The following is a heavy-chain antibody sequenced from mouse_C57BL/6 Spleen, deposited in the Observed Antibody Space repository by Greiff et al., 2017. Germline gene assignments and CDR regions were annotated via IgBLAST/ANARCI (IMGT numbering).Heavy chain of an antibody. V-gene: IGHV5-4*01. Sequence: EVKLMESGGGLVKPGGSLKLSCAASGFTFSSYAMSWVRQTPEKRLEWVATISDGGSYTYYPANVKGRFTISRDNAKNNLYLQMSHLKSEDTAMYYCARDGRYYDSSYIFAYWGQGTLVTVSA. CDR3: ARDGRYYDSSYIFAY. CDR2: ISDGGSYT. D-gene: IGHD1-1*01. CDR1: GFTFSSYA. J-gene: IGHJ3*01.